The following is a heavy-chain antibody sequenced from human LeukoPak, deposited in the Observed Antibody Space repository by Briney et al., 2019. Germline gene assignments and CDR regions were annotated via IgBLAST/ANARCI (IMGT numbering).Heavy chain of an antibody. J-gene: IGHJ3*02. CDR3: ARGKIAVAGRGAFDI. CDR1: GFTFSSYS. Sequence: GGSLRLSCAASGFTFSSYSMNWVRQAPGKGLEWVSSISSSSSYIYYAGSVKGRFTISRDNAKNSLYLQMNSLRAEDTAVYYCARGKIAVAGRGAFDIWGQGTMVTVSS. D-gene: IGHD6-19*01. CDR2: ISSSSSYI. V-gene: IGHV3-21*01.